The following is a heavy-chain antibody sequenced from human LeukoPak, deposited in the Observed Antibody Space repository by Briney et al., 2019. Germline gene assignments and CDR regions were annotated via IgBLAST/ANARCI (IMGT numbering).Heavy chain of an antibody. J-gene: IGHJ6*02. CDR3: ARDLSHYYYGMDV. CDR1: GGSVSSGSYY. V-gene: IGHV4-61*01. Sequence: SETLSLTCTVSGGSVSSGSYYWSWLRQPPGKGLEWIGYIYYSGSTNYNPSLKSRVTISVDTSKNQFSLKLSSVTAADTAVYYCARDLSHYYYGMDVWGQGTTVTVSS. CDR2: IYYSGST.